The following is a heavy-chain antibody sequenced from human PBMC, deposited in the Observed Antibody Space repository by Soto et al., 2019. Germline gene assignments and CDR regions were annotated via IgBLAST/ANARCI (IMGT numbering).Heavy chain of an antibody. D-gene: IGHD3-3*01. CDR2: IYYSGST. J-gene: IGHJ4*02. CDR1: GGSISSSSYY. V-gene: IGHV4-39*01. CDR3: ARGRYDFWSGYSGLDY. Sequence: SETLSLTCTVSGGSISSSSYYWGWIRQPPGKGLEWIGSIYYSGSTYYNPSLKSRVTISVYTSKNQFSLKLSSVTAADTAVYYCARGRYDFWSGYSGLDYWGQGTLVTVSS.